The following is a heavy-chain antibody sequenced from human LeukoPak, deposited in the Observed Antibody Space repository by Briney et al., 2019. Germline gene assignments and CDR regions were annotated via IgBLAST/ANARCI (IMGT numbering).Heavy chain of an antibody. D-gene: IGHD3-10*01. Sequence: GGSLRLSCAASGFTFSSYAMHWVRQAPGKGLEWVAVISYAGSNKYYADSVKGRFTISRDNSKNTLYLQMNSLRAEDTAVYYCARDRITMVRGVISYGMDVWGQGTTVTVSS. J-gene: IGHJ6*02. CDR2: ISYAGSNK. V-gene: IGHV3-30-3*01. CDR1: GFTFSSYA. CDR3: ARDRITMVRGVISYGMDV.